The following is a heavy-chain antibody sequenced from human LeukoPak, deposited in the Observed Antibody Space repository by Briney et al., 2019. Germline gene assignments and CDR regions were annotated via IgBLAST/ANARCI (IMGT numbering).Heavy chain of an antibody. CDR3: ARALPSPLYSGSYADAFDI. CDR2: ISSSSSYI. CDR1: GFTFSDYY. J-gene: IGHJ3*02. Sequence: GGSLRLSCAASGFTFSDYYMNWVRQAPGKGLEWVSSISSSSSYIYYADSVKGRFTISRDNAKNSLYLQMNSLRAEDTAVYYCARALPSPLYSGSYADAFDIWGQGTMVTVSS. D-gene: IGHD1-26*01. V-gene: IGHV3-21*01.